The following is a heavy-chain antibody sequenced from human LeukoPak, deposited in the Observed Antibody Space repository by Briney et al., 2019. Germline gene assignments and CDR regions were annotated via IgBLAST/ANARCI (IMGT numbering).Heavy chain of an antibody. Sequence: SVKVSCKASGGTFSSYAISWVRQAPGQGLEWMGRIIPILGIANCAQKFQGRVTITADKSTSTAYMELSSLRSEDTAVYYCARDSRREGYSSSWYSGGMDVWGQGTTVTVSS. V-gene: IGHV1-69*04. CDR1: GGTFSSYA. D-gene: IGHD6-13*01. CDR3: ARDSRREGYSSSWYSGGMDV. CDR2: IIPILGIA. J-gene: IGHJ6*02.